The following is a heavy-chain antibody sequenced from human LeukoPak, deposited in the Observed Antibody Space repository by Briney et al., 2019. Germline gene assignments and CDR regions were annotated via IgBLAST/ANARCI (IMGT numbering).Heavy chain of an antibody. Sequence: GGSLRLSCAASGFTFSSYSMNWVRQAPGKGLEWVSSTSSSSSYIYYADSVKGRFTISRDNAENSLYLQMNSLRAEDTAVYYCARDGAYGDYDYIDYWGQGTLVTVSS. CDR3: ARDGAYGDYDYIDY. J-gene: IGHJ4*02. CDR1: GFTFSSYS. CDR2: TSSSSSYI. V-gene: IGHV3-21*01. D-gene: IGHD4-17*01.